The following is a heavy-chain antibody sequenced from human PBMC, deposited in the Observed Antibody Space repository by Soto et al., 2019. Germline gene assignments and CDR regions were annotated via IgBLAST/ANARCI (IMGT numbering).Heavy chain of an antibody. V-gene: IGHV1-18*01. D-gene: IGHD3-10*01. CDR1: GYTFTSYG. J-gene: IGHJ6*02. CDR2: ISAYNGNT. Sequence: QVQLVQSGAEVKRPGASVKVSCKASGYTFTSYGITWVRQAPGQGLEWMGWISAYNGNTNYAQKLQGRVTMTTDTSTSTAYMELRSLRSDDTAVYYCASYYYGSGSYYSYYGMDVWGQGTTVTVSS. CDR3: ASYYYGSGSYYSYYGMDV.